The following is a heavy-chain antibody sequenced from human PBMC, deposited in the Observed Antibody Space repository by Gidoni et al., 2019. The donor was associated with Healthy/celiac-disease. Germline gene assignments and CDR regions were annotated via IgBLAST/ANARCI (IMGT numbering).Heavy chain of an antibody. Sequence: QVHLVQSGAEVKKPGASVKFFCTAAGYTFTSYGISWVRQAPGQGLEWMGWISVYNGNTNYAQKLQGRVTMTTDTSTSTAYMELRSLRSDDTAVYYCARDRMTTVTTSSSYYFDYWGQGTLVTVSS. V-gene: IGHV1-18*01. J-gene: IGHJ4*02. D-gene: IGHD4-4*01. CDR2: ISVYNGNT. CDR3: ARDRMTTVTTSSSYYFDY. CDR1: GYTFTSYG.